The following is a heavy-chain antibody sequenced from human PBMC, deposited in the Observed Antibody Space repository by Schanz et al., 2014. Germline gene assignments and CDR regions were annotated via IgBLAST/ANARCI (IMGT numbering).Heavy chain of an antibody. D-gene: IGHD5-12*01. CDR2: MYYSTSP. CDR3: ARDGRYSGADAGTIDF. V-gene: IGHV4-59*11. CDR1: GVSISSHY. J-gene: IGHJ4*02. Sequence: QVQLQESGPGLVKPSETLSLTCTVSGVSISSHYWTWIRQPPGKGLELIGYMYYSTSPTYNPSLKSRVTNSMDTSKREISLTLRSVTAADTAVYYCARDGRYSGADAGTIDFWGQGTLAIVSS.